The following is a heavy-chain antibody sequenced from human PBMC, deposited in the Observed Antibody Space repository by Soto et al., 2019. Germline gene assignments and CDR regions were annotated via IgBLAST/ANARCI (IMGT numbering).Heavy chain of an antibody. V-gene: IGHV4-59*08. CDR2: IYYSGST. J-gene: IGHJ6*02. D-gene: IGHD3-9*01. CDR3: ARHIDFDWLLKVRGYYYYGMVV. Sequence: PSETLSLPCTVSGGSISSYYWSWIRQPPGKGLEWIGYIYYSGSTNYNPSLKSRVTISVDTSKNQFSPKLSSVTAADTAVYYCARHIDFDWLLKVRGYYYYGMVVWGQGTTVTVSS. CDR1: GGSISSYY.